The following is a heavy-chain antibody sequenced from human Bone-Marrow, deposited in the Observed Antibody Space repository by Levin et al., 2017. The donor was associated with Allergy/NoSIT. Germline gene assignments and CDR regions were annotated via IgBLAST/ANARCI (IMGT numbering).Heavy chain of an antibody. Sequence: PSETLSLTCAVYGNRFFTDFYWTWIRLSPGKGLEWIGEITDSGATNFSPSLKNRLTMSVDKSKNQFSLNLRSVTAADTAIYYCARGHRETTRFGIVTVPLGRVERSGFDSWGPGTLVTVST. CDR1: GNRFFTDFY. V-gene: IGHV4-34*01. CDR2: ITDSGAT. D-gene: IGHD2/OR15-2a*01. J-gene: IGHJ4*02. CDR3: ARGHRETTRFGIVTVPLGRVERSGFDS.